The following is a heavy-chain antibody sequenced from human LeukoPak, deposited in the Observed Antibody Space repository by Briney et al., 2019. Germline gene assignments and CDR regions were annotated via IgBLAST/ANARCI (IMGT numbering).Heavy chain of an antibody. D-gene: IGHD3-22*01. V-gene: IGHV3-74*01. CDR1: GFTFDYYW. J-gene: IGHJ4*02. CDR2: INTDGSNT. CDR3: VVWGEDRSGHRFDF. Sequence: GGSLRLSCAASGFTFDYYWMHWVRQAPGKRLMWVSRINTDGSNTHYADSVKGRFTISRDNAKNTLYLQMNGLRVEDTAVYYCVVWGEDRSGHRFDFWGQGTLVTVSS.